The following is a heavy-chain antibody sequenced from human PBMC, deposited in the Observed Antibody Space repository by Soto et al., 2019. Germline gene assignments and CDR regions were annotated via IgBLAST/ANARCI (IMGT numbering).Heavy chain of an antibody. J-gene: IGHJ6*02. CDR2: IYPVDSDT. Sequence: GESLKISCQGSGYSFPNFWIGWVRLMPGKGLEWMGIIYPVDSDTRYNPSFQGQVTISVDKPTSTAYIEWNSLKASDTAMYYCARSSQDVLLGMDVWGQGTTVTVSS. CDR1: GYSFPNFW. CDR3: ARSSQDVLLGMDV. D-gene: IGHD3-10*02. V-gene: IGHV5-51*01.